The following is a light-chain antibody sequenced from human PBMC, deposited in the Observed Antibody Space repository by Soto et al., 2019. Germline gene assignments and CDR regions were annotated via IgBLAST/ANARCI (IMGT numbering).Light chain of an antibody. Sequence: DIQMTQSPSSLSASVGDRVTITCRASQSISSYLNWYQQKPGKAPKLLIYAASSLQSGVPSRFSGSGSGTDFTLTISSLQPEDFATYYCPQSYSTPLFCQGTKLEIK. CDR3: PQSYSTPL. J-gene: IGKJ2*01. CDR1: QSISSY. CDR2: AAS. V-gene: IGKV1-39*01.